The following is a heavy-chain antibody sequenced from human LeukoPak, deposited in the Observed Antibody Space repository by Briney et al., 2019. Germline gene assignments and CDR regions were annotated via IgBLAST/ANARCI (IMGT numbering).Heavy chain of an antibody. Sequence: ASAKFSCKASGYTFTSYGISWVRQAPGQGLEWMGWISAYNGNTNYAQKLQGRVTMTTDTSTSTAYMELRSLRSDDTAVYYCARVLSGGFGESTNWFDPWGQGTLVTVS. J-gene: IGHJ5*02. CDR3: ARVLSGGFGESTNWFDP. V-gene: IGHV1-18*01. CDR1: GYTFTSYG. CDR2: ISAYNGNT. D-gene: IGHD3-10*01.